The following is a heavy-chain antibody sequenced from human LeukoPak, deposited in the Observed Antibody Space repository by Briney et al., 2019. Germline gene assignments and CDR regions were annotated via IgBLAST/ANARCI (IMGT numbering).Heavy chain of an antibody. D-gene: IGHD2-15*01. CDR3: ARLVVAAKD. Sequence: GGSLRLSCAASGFTFSRNDMHWVRQAPGKGLEWVAVISYDGNNKDYADSVKGRLTISRDNSKNTLYLQIHSLRAEDTAVYYCARLVVAAKDWGQGTLVTVSS. V-gene: IGHV3-30*03. CDR2: ISYDGNNK. CDR1: GFTFSRND. J-gene: IGHJ4*02.